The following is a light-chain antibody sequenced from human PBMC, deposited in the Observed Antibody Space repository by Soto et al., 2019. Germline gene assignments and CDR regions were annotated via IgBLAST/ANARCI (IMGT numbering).Light chain of an antibody. Sequence: DIQMTQSPSSLSASVGDRVTITCRPSQSISSYLNWYQQKPGKAPKLLIYAASSLQSGVPSRFSGSGSGTDFTLTISSLQPEDFATDSCPQSYSTHLTFGQGTKVDSK. CDR1: QSISSY. V-gene: IGKV1-39*01. J-gene: IGKJ1*01. CDR3: PQSYSTHLT. CDR2: AAS.